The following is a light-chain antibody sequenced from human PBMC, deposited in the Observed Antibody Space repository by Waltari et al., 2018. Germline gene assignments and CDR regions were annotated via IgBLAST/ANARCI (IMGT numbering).Light chain of an antibody. J-gene: IGLJ3*02. CDR1: TRDAGKYNL. V-gene: IGLV2-23*02. Sequence: QSALTQTAAVSGSPGQSITIPCTGTTRDAGKYNLVSWYQQHPGKAPTLIIYDVNKRPSGVSNRFSGSKSGNTASLTISGLQAADEAEYYCCSYAGSAISVFGGGTKLTVL. CDR3: CSYAGSAISV. CDR2: DVN.